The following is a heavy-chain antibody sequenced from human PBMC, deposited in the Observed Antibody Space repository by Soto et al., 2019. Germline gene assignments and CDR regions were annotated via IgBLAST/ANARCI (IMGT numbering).Heavy chain of an antibody. V-gene: IGHV3-64D*08. CDR1: GFTSRPYT. Sequence: PGGARSHPWSASGFTSRPYTMHWGRLAPGKGLEYVSAISSNGGSTYHVDSVKGRFTISRDNSKNTVYLQVSSLRAEDTAVYYCVKPYSSSWAYFDYWGQRTLVTVSS. D-gene: IGHD6-13*01. CDR2: ISSNGGST. CDR3: VKPYSSSWAYFDY. J-gene: IGHJ4*02.